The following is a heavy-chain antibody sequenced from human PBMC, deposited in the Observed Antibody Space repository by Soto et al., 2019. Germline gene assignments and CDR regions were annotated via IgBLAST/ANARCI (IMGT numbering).Heavy chain of an antibody. J-gene: IGHJ4*02. CDR3: ARIGWTAAAADWDFDH. D-gene: IGHD2-21*01. Sequence: GGSLRLSCAASGFTFSIYAMSWIRQAPGKGLEWVSAFRGSDDTTYYADSVKGRFTISRDTSKDTLYLQMNSLRVEDTAIYYCARIGWTAAAADWDFDHWGQRTLVTVSS. CDR1: GFTFSIYA. V-gene: IGHV3-23*01. CDR2: FRGSDDTT.